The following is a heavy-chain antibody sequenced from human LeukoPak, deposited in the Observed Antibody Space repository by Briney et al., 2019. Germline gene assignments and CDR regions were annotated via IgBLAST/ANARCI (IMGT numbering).Heavy chain of an antibody. Sequence: GGSLRLSCAASGFNFIDAWMSWVRQAPGKGLECVGHIKSKGSGGAVDYATPVRDRFTISRDDSKTTVYLQMNSLKTEDTAVYYCTWTTVPGVIGGRWGQGTLVTVSS. V-gene: IGHV3-15*01. CDR2: IKSKGSGGAV. CDR3: TWTTVPGVIGGR. J-gene: IGHJ4*02. D-gene: IGHD3-10*01. CDR1: GFNFIDAW.